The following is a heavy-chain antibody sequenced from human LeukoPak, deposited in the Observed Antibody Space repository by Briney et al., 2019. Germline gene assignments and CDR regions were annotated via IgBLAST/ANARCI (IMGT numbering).Heavy chain of an antibody. V-gene: IGHV1-18*01. CDR3: AREAVAGTMGDY. J-gene: IGHJ4*02. D-gene: IGHD6-19*01. Sequence: GASVKVSCKASGYTFTSYGISWVRQAPGQGLEWMGWVSANNGNTNYAQNLQGRVTMTTDTSTSTAYMELRSLRSDDTAVYYCAREAVAGTMGDYWGQGTLVTVSS. CDR2: VSANNGNT. CDR1: GYTFTSYG.